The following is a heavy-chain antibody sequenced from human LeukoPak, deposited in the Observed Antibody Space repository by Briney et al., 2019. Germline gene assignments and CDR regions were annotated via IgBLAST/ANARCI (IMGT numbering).Heavy chain of an antibody. J-gene: IGHJ4*02. CDR2: INWNGGST. Sequence: PGGSLRLSCAASGFTFDDYGMSWVRQAPGKGLEWVSGINWNGGSTGYADSVKGRFTISRDNAKNSLYLQMNSLRAEDTAFYYCARSMITFGGVNVDYSGQGTLVTVSS. V-gene: IGHV3-20*04. CDR1: GFTFDDYG. D-gene: IGHD3-16*01. CDR3: ARSMITFGGVNVDY.